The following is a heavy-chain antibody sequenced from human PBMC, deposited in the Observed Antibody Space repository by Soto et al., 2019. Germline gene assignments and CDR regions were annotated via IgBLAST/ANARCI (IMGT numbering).Heavy chain of an antibody. CDR1: GFDFSSYS. J-gene: IGHJ6*03. CDR2: INEDSSYI. CDR3: VRDFGWYFRSGYMDV. V-gene: IGHV3-21*02. D-gene: IGHD3-3*01. Sequence: EVQLVESGGGLVKPGGPLRLSCAASGFDFSSYSMNWVRQAPGKGLEWVSSINEDSSYIYYAHSLRGRFTISRDNAKESLYLQMNSLRAEDTVVYYCVRDFGWYFRSGYMDVWGDGATVTVSS.